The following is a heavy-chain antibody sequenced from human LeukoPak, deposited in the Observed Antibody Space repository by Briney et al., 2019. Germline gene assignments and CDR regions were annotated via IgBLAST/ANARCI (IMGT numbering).Heavy chain of an antibody. Sequence: GGSLRLSCAASGYTFNNYGMHWVRQTPGKGPEWVAVISYDGNNKYYADSVKGRFAISRDSSKNTLYLQMNSLRAEDTAVYYCVKVFRSNSWSTPLDYWGQGTLVTVSS. J-gene: IGHJ4*02. D-gene: IGHD2-2*01. CDR3: VKVFRSNSWSTPLDY. CDR2: ISYDGNNK. CDR1: GYTFNNYG. V-gene: IGHV3-30*18.